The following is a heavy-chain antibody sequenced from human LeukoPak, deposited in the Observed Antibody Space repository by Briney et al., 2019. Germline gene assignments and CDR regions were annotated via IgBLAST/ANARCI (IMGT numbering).Heavy chain of an antibody. D-gene: IGHD3-22*01. V-gene: IGHV5-51*01. Sequence: GESLKISCKGSGYNFSRFWINCVRQMPAKGLEWMGIIYPGDSDTRYSPSFQGQVTISADKSISTAYLQWSSLKASDTAMYYCAASYYYDSSGDYYFDYWGQGTLVTVSS. CDR3: AASYYYDSSGDYYFDY. J-gene: IGHJ4*02. CDR2: IYPGDSDT. CDR1: GYNFSRFW.